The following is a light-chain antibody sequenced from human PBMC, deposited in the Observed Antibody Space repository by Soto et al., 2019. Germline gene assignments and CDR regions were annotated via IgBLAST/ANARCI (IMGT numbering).Light chain of an antibody. J-gene: IGKJ1*01. CDR1: QSISSC. V-gene: IGKV1-39*01. Sequence: DIHMTQSPSSLSASVGDRVTITCRASQSISSCLIWYQQKPGKAPHLLIYAASSLRYGVPSRFRGSESGTEFTLTISSLQPEDFATYFCQQSYTTPWTFGQGTKVEIK. CDR3: QQSYTTPWT. CDR2: AAS.